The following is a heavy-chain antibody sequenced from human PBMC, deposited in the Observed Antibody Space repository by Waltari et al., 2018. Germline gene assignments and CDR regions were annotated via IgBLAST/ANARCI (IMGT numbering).Heavy chain of an antibody. Sequence: EVQLLESGGGLVQPGGSLRLSCAASGFIFSSYTMNWVRQAPGKVLDLVSIFHGGGDTDYADSVRGRFIISRDNSNNMLYLQMNSLRPEDSGVYYCAKGFDRASFDSWGQGALVTVSS. CDR1: GFIFSSYT. CDR2: IFHGGGDT. D-gene: IGHD3-22*01. CDR3: AKGFDRASFDS. V-gene: IGHV3-23*03. J-gene: IGHJ4*02.